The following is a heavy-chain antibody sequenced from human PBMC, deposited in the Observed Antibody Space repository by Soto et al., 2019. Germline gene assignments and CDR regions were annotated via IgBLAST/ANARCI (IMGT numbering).Heavy chain of an antibody. CDR1: GGSFSGYY. Sequence: QVQLQQWGAGLLKPSETLSLTCAVYGGSFSGYYWSWIRQPPGKGLEWMGEINHSGSTNYNPSLKSRVTISVDTSKNQFSLKLSSVTAADTAVYYCARGREYSSSWYRLYYYYYGMDVWGQGTTVTVSS. V-gene: IGHV4-34*01. CDR3: ARGREYSSSWYRLYYYYYGMDV. D-gene: IGHD6-13*01. CDR2: INHSGST. J-gene: IGHJ6*02.